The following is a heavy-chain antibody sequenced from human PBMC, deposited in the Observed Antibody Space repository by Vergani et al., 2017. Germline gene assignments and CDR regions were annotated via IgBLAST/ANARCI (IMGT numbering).Heavy chain of an antibody. CDR3: SKQESYSSSSAARY. D-gene: IGHD6-6*01. V-gene: IGHV3-23*01. CDR2: IIGSGGST. J-gene: IGHJ4*02. CDR1: GFTFSSYA. Sequence: EVQLLESGGGLVQPGGSLRLSCAASGFTFSSYAMSWVRQAPGKGLEWVSAIIGSGGSTYYADSVKGRLTISRANSKNTLYLQMNSLRDEDTAVYYCSKQESYSSSSAARYWGQGTLVTVSS.